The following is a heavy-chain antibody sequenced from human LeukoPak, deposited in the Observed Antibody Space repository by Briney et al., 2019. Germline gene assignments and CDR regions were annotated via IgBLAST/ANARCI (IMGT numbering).Heavy chain of an antibody. CDR1: GYTFTGYY. D-gene: IGHD2-15*01. V-gene: IGHV1-2*02. CDR3: ARDRYCSGGSCYGSDYNWFDP. Sequence: GASVKVSCKASGYTFTGYYMHWVRQAPGQGLEWMGWINPNSGGTNYAQKFQGRVTMTRDTSISTAYMELSRLRSDDTAVYYCARDRYCSGGSCYGSDYNWFDPWGQGTLVTVSS. J-gene: IGHJ5*02. CDR2: INPNSGGT.